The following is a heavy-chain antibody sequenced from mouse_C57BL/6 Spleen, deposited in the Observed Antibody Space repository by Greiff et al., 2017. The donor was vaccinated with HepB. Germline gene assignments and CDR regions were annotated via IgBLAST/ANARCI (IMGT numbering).Heavy chain of an antibody. Sequence: EVKLQQSGPELVKPGASVKMSCKASGYTFTDYNMHWVKQSHGKSLEWIGYINPNNGGTSYNQKFKGKATLTVNKSSSTAYMELRSLTSEDSAVYYCARGGYSSWFAYWGQGTLVTVSA. V-gene: IGHV1-22*01. J-gene: IGHJ3*01. CDR1: GYTFTDYN. CDR2: INPNNGGT. D-gene: IGHD2-3*01. CDR3: ARGGYSSWFAY.